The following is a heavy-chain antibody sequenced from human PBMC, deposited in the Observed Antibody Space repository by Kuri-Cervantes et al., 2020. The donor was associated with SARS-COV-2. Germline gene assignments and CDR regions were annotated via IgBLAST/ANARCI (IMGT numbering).Heavy chain of an antibody. V-gene: IGHV4-61*09. J-gene: IGHJ4*02. Sequence: SETLSLTSTVSGGSIFSGSLYWSWIRQPAGKGLEWIGHIYVRGSTDYNPSLKSRVTMSIDTSKNQFSLNLSSVTAADTAVHYCARDGYSSSWNYFDSWGQGTLVTVSS. CDR3: ARDGYSSSWNYFDS. CDR1: GGSIFSGSLY. CDR2: IYVRGST. D-gene: IGHD6-13*01.